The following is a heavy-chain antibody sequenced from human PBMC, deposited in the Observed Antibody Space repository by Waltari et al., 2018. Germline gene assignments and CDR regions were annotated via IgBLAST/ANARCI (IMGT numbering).Heavy chain of an antibody. D-gene: IGHD2-21*02. V-gene: IGHV3-74*01. Sequence: EVQLVESGGGLVQPGGSLRLSCAASGFTFTSYWVHWVRQAPGRGLVGVSKLIIDGSSTNYADSGRGRFTISRDNAKNKLYLQMNSLRAEDTAVYYCARDLRVTNWFEPWGQGTLVTVSS. CDR1: GFTFTSYW. CDR2: LIIDGSST. CDR3: ARDLRVTNWFEP. J-gene: IGHJ5*02.